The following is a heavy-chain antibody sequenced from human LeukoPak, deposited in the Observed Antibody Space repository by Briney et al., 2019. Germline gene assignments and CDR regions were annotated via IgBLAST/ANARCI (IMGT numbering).Heavy chain of an antibody. CDR2: ISGSGGST. CDR1: GFTFSSYA. J-gene: IGHJ5*02. D-gene: IGHD3-3*01. Sequence: PGGSLRLSCAASGFTFSSYAMSRVRQAPGKGLEWVSAISGSGGSTYYADSVKGRFTISRDNSKNTLYLQMNSLRAEDTAVYYCAKDLSSRSYYDFWSGYFYNWFDPWGQGTLVTVSS. CDR3: AKDLSSRSYYDFWSGYFYNWFDP. V-gene: IGHV3-23*01.